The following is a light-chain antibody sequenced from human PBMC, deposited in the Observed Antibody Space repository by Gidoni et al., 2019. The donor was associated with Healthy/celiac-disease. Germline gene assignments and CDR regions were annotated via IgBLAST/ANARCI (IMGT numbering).Light chain of an antibody. V-gene: IGKV3-15*01. J-gene: IGKJ1*01. CDR1: QSVSSN. CDR2: GAS. Sequence: EIVMTQSPATLSVSPGERATLSCRASQSVSSNLAWYQQKPGHAPRLLIYGASTRATGIPARFSGSGSGTEFTLTISSLQSEDFAVYYCQQYNNWPVFGQXTKVEIK. CDR3: QQYNNWPV.